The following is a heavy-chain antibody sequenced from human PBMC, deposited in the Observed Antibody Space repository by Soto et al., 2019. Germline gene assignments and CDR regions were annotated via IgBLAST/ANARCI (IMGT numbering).Heavy chain of an antibody. J-gene: IGHJ6*02. CDR2: MNPNSGNT. Sequence: ASVKVSCKASGYTFTSYDINWVRQATGQGLEWMGWMNPNSGNTGYAQKFQGRVTMTRNTSISTAYMELSSLRSEDTAVYYCAKDLLSRYYYCSGSSMDYYYGMDVWGQGTTVTVSS. V-gene: IGHV1-8*01. CDR3: AKDLLSRYYYCSGSSMDYYYGMDV. CDR1: GYTFTSYD. D-gene: IGHD3-10*01.